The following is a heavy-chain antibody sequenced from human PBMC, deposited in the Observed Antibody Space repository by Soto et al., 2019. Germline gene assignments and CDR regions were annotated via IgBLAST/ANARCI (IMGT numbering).Heavy chain of an antibody. V-gene: IGHV1-2*04. J-gene: IGHJ3*02. D-gene: IGHD3-10*01. CDR2: INPNSGGT. CDR3: ARGTTITMVRGVISHDAFDI. CDR1: GYTFTGYY. Sequence: ASVKVSCKASGYTFTGYYMHWVRQAPGQGLEWMGWINPNSGGTNYAQKFQGWVTMTRDTSISTAYMELGRLRSDDTAVYYCARGTTITMVRGVISHDAFDIWGQGTMVTVSS.